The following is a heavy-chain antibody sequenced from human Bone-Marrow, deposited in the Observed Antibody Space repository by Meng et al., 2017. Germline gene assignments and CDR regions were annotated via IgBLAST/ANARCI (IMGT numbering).Heavy chain of an antibody. CDR2: ISSNGGST. V-gene: IGHV3-64*02. J-gene: IGHJ4*02. CDR3: ARASNEWEHRSFIDY. D-gene: IGHD1-26*01. Sequence: GESLKISCAASGFTFSSYAMHWVRQAPGKGLEYVSAISSNGGSTYYADSVKGRFTISRDNSKNTLYLQMGSLRAEDMAVYYCARASNEWEHRSFIDYWGQGTLVTVSS. CDR1: GFTFSSYA.